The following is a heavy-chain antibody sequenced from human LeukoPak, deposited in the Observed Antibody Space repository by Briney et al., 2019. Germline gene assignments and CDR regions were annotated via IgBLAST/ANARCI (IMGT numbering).Heavy chain of an antibody. CDR2: IYTSGST. J-gene: IGHJ6*03. CDR3: ARNRLVLRYFDWLPSYYMDV. V-gene: IGHV4-4*07. Sequence: SETLSLTCTVSGGSISSYYWSWIRQPAGKGLEWIGRIYTSGSTNYNPSLKSRVTMSVDTSKNQFSLKLSSVTAADTAVYYCARNRLVLRYFDWLPSYYMDVWGKGTTVTISS. D-gene: IGHD3-9*01. CDR1: GGSISSYY.